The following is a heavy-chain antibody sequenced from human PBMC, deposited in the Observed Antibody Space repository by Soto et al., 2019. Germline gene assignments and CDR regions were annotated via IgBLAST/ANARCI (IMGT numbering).Heavy chain of an antibody. Sequence: QVQLVQSRAEVKKPGASVKVSCKACGYTFTSYGISWVRQAPGQGLEWMGWMSAYNGNTNYAQKLQGRVTMTTDTYTSTAYMELRSLRSDDTAVYYCARDRDSSGWYGGDFDPWGQGTLVTVSS. J-gene: IGHJ5*02. CDR2: MSAYNGNT. CDR1: GYTFTSYG. CDR3: ARDRDSSGWYGGDFDP. V-gene: IGHV1-18*01. D-gene: IGHD6-19*01.